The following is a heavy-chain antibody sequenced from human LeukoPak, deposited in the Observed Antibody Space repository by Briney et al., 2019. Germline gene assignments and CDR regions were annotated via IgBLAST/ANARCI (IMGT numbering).Heavy chain of an antibody. Sequence: ASVKVSCKASGYTFTSYYLHWVRQAPGHGLEWMGIINPSGGSTSYAQKFQGRVTMTRDTSTSAVYMELSSLRSDDTAVYYCARDGDVGAFDYWGQGTLVTVSS. D-gene: IGHD1-26*01. CDR3: ARDGDVGAFDY. CDR2: INPSGGST. V-gene: IGHV1-46*01. J-gene: IGHJ4*02. CDR1: GYTFTSYY.